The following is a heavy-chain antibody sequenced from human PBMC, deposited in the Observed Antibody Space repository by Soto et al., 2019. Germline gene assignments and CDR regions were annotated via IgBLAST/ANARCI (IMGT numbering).Heavy chain of an antibody. CDR2: ISYDGSNK. J-gene: IGHJ6*02. V-gene: IGHV3-30*18. CDR3: AKDDFTYYYDSSGFDYYYYGMDV. D-gene: IGHD3-22*01. CDR1: GFTFSSYG. Sequence: QVQLVESGGGVVQPGRSLRLSCAASGFTFSSYGMHWVRQAPGKGLEWVAVISYDGSNKYYADSVKGRFIISRDNSKNTLYLQMNSLRAEDTAVYYCAKDDFTYYYDSSGFDYYYYGMDVWGQGTTVTVSS.